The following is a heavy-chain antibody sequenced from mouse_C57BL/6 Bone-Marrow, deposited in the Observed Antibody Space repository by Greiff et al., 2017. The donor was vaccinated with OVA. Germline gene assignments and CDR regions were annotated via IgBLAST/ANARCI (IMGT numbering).Heavy chain of an antibody. Sequence: VQLQQSGPELVKPGASVQLSCPASGFNITDYSMHWVKQRTDQGLEWIGRIDPEDGETKYSPKLPGQATITSDPSSNTAYLQRSSLTSEDTAVYYCAKYYGRDFDDWGTGTTVTVSS. V-gene: IGHV14-2*01. CDR1: GFNITDYS. CDR2: IDPEDGET. D-gene: IGHD1-1*01. J-gene: IGHJ1*03. CDR3: AKYYGRDFDD.